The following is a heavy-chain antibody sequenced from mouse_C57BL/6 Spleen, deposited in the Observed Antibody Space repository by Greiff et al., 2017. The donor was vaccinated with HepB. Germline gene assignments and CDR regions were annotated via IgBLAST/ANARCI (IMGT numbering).Heavy chain of an antibody. CDR3: ARPLGYGSSYWYFDV. CDR2: ISGGGGNT. V-gene: IGHV5-9*01. D-gene: IGHD2-1*01. Sequence: DVHLVESGGGLVKPGGSLKLSCAASGFTFSSYTMSWVRQTPEKRLEWVATISGGGGNTYYPDSVKGRFTISRDNAKNTLYLQMSSLRSEDTALYYCARPLGYGSSYWYFDVWGTGTTVTVSS. CDR1: GFTFSSYT. J-gene: IGHJ1*03.